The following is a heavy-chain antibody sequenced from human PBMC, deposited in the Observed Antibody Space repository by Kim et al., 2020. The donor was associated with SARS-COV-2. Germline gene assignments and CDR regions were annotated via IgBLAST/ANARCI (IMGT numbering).Heavy chain of an antibody. CDR3: AREIASGTLDY. CDR1: RFTFSDYW. V-gene: IGHV3-7*01. D-gene: IGHD1-1*01. Sequence: GGSLRLSCAASRFTFSDYWMSWVRQAPGKGLEWVANINQHGSNEYYVDSLRGRFAISRDNAKNSLYLQMNSLRADDTAVYYCAREIASGTLDYWGQGTLVTVSS. CDR2: INQHGSNE. J-gene: IGHJ4*02.